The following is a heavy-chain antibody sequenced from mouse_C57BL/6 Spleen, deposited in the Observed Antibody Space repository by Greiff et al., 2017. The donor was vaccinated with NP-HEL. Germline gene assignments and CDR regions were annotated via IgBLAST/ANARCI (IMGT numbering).Heavy chain of an antibody. V-gene: IGHV1-61*01. CDR1: GYTFTSYW. D-gene: IGHD1-3*01. Sequence: QVQLQQPGAELVRPGSSVKLSCKASGYTFTSYWMDWVKQRPGQGLEWIGNIYPSDSETHYNQKFKDKATLTVDKSSSTAYMQLSSLTSEDSAVYYCARKGVGEGAFAYWGQGTLVTVSA. CDR3: ARKGVGEGAFAY. CDR2: IYPSDSET. J-gene: IGHJ3*01.